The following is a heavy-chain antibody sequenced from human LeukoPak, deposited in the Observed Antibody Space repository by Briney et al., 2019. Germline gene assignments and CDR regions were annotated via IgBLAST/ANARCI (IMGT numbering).Heavy chain of an antibody. CDR2: IYFSGST. J-gene: IGHJ6*02. D-gene: IGHD6-19*01. V-gene: IGHV4-39*07. Sequence: SETLSLTCTVSGDSINSSSYYWGWIRQPPGKGLEWIGSIYFSGSTYYNPSLKSRVTISVDRSKNQFSLKLSSVTAADTAVYYCARGPYSSGWDYSYYYGMDVWGQGTTVTVSS. CDR3: ARGPYSSGWDYSYYYGMDV. CDR1: GDSINSSSYY.